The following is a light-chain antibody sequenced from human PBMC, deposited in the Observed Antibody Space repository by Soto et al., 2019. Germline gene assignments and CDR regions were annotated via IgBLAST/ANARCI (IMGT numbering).Light chain of an antibody. CDR3: NSYAGSNIV. V-gene: IGLV2-8*01. CDR1: SSDVGGYNY. J-gene: IGLJ1*01. CDR2: EVY. Sequence: QCVLAQPASASGFPGRSVTISCTGTSSDVGGYNYVSWYQQHPGQAPKLMIYEVYKRPSGVPDRFSGSKSGNTASLTVSGLQAEDEADYYCNSYAGSNIVFGTGTKVTVL.